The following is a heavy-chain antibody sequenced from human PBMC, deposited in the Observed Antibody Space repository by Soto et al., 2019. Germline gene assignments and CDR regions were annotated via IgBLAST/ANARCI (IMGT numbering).Heavy chain of an antibody. D-gene: IGHD2-15*01. Sequence: QVQLVQSGAEVRMPGASVKVYCKASDYAFSTYVIAWVRQAPGQGLEWMGWTNPYNGNRNYAQKFQGRVTLTTDTSTNTAYLELRSLTSDDTAVYYCAREARYCGGGSCSFYHFYSMDVWGQGTTVTVYS. CDR1: DYAFSTYV. V-gene: IGHV1-18*01. CDR2: TNPYNGNR. J-gene: IGHJ6*02. CDR3: AREARYCGGGSCSFYHFYSMDV.